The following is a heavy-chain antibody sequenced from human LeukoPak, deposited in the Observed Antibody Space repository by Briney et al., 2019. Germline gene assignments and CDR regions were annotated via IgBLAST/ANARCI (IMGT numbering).Heavy chain of an antibody. CDR2: IIQDGSEK. Sequence: PGGSLRLSCAASGFTFGGYWVTWVRQAPGKGLEWVANIIQDGSEKYYVDSVKGRFTISRDNAKNSLYLQMNNLRAEDTAVYYCARGGELLRPADYWGQGALVTVSS. CDR1: GFTFGGYW. J-gene: IGHJ4*02. CDR3: ARGGELLRPADY. V-gene: IGHV3-7*01. D-gene: IGHD1-26*01.